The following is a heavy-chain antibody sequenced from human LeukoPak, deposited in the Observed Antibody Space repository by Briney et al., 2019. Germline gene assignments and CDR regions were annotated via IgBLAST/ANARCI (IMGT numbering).Heavy chain of an antibody. J-gene: IGHJ4*02. D-gene: IGHD1-26*01. CDR3: AKDQGSYSGPARTFDY. V-gene: IGHV3-30*18. CDR2: ISYDVSNK. CDR1: GFTFSSYG. Sequence: PGGSLRLSCAASGFTFSSYGMHWVRQAPGKGLEWVAVISYDVSNKYYADSVKCRFNLSRDNSKNTLYVQMNSMRAEDTAVYYCAKDQGSYSGPARTFDYWGQGTLVTVSS.